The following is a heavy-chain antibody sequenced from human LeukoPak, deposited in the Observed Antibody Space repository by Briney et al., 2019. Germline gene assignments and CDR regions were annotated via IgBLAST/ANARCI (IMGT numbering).Heavy chain of an antibody. J-gene: IGHJ4*02. V-gene: IGHV3-23*01. CDR1: GFTLSTYA. CDR3: ARDPNTLYGSSSAIGY. Sequence: GGSLRLSCASSGFTLSTYATSWVRQAPGKGLEWVSVIGVSADSTYYADSVKGRFTISRDNSKNTLYLQMNDLRAEDTAIYYCARDPNTLYGSSSAIGYWGQGTLVTVSS. CDR2: IGVSADST. D-gene: IGHD6-6*01.